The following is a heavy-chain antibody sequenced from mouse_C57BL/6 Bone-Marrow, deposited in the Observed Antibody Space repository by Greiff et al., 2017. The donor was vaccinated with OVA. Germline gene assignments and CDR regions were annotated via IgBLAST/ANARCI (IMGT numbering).Heavy chain of an antibody. D-gene: IGHD1-1*01. V-gene: IGHV1-82*01. J-gene: IGHJ1*03. CDR3: AREGAYYYGSTWYFDV. Sequence: VQLQQSGPELVKPGASVKISCKASGYAFSSSWMNWVKQRPGKGLEWIGRIYPGDGDTNYNGKFKGKATLTAGKSSSTAYMQLSSLTSEDSAVYFCAREGAYYYGSTWYFDVWGTGTTVTVSS. CDR1: GYAFSSSW. CDR2: IYPGDGDT.